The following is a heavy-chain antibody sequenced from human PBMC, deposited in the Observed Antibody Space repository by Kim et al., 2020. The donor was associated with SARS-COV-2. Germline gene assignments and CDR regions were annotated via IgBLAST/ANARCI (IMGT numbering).Heavy chain of an antibody. CDR3: ATGLITMVRGVG. D-gene: IGHD3-10*01. CDR2: ISSRSNNI. CDR1: GFSFSDYI. J-gene: IGHJ4*02. Sequence: GGSLRLSCAASGFSFSDYIMSWVRQAPGKGLEWVSSISSRSNNIHYADSVKGRFTISRDNAKSSLFLQMNSLRVEDTAVYYCATGLITMVRGVGWGQGILVTVSS. V-gene: IGHV3-21*01.